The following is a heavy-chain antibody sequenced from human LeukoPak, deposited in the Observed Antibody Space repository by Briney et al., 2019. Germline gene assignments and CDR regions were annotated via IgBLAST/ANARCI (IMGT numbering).Heavy chain of an antibody. V-gene: IGHV1-8*02. CDR3: ARTGSGSYYNPIPYYYYYYMDV. CDR1: GGTFSSYA. J-gene: IGHJ6*03. CDR2: MNPNSGNT. D-gene: IGHD3-10*01. Sequence: ASVKVSCKASGGTFSSYAISWVRQAPGQGLEWMGWMNPNSGNTGYAQKFQGRVTMTRNTSISTAYMELSSLRSEDTAVYYCARTGSGSYYNPIPYYYYYYMDVWGKGTTVTVSS.